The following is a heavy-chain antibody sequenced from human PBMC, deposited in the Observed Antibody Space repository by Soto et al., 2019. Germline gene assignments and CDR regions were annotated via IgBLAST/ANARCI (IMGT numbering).Heavy chain of an antibody. V-gene: IGHV3-23*01. Sequence: GGSLRLSCAASGFTFTSYAMNWVRQAPGKGLEWVSAISGSGGGTYYADSVKGRFTISRDNSKNTLYLQMNSLRAEDTAVYYCARASGAYHYWGQGTLVTVSS. CDR3: ARASGAYHY. D-gene: IGHD1-26*01. CDR2: ISGSGGGT. CDR1: GFTFTSYA. J-gene: IGHJ4*02.